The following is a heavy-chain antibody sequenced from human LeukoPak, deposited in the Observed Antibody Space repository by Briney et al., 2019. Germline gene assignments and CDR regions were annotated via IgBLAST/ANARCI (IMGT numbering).Heavy chain of an antibody. CDR2: IIPILGIA. V-gene: IGHV1-69*04. Sequence: SVKVSCKASGGTFSSYAISWVRPAPGQGLEWMGRIIPILGIANYAQKFQGRVTITADKSTSTAYMELSSLRSEDTAVYYCARRRCSGGSCYSFDYWGQGTLVTVSS. D-gene: IGHD2-15*01. J-gene: IGHJ4*02. CDR1: GGTFSSYA. CDR3: ARRRCSGGSCYSFDY.